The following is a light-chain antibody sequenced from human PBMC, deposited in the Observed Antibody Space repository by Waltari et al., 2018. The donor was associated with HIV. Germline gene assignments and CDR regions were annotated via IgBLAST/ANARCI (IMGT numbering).Light chain of an antibody. CDR3: AAWDDSLNGWV. CDR1: TSNIGRKT. CDR2: NNN. V-gene: IGLV1-44*01. J-gene: IGLJ3*02. Sequence: QSVLIQPLSASGTPGLRVTISCSGSTSNIGRKTLNWYQQVPGTAPKLLIYNNNRRPSGVPYRCSGSKSGTSASRAISGLQSEDEADYYCAAWDDSLNGWVYGGGTKLTVL.